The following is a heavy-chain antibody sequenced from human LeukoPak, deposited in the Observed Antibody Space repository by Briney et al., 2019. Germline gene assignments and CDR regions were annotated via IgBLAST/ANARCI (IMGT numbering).Heavy chain of an antibody. Sequence: PGGSLRLSCEASRFVFSSSGMHWVRRAPGKGLEWVAFIRYDGSDKYYADSVKGRFTISRDNSRNTLYLQMNSLRAEDTAVYYCAKRYNWNDGGFDYWGQGTLVTVSS. CDR2: IRYDGSDK. D-gene: IGHD1-1*01. V-gene: IGHV3-30*02. CDR1: RFVFSSSG. CDR3: AKRYNWNDGGFDY. J-gene: IGHJ4*02.